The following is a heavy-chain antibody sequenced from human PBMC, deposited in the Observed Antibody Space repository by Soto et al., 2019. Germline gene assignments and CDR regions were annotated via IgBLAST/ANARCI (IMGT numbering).Heavy chain of an antibody. Sequence: QVQLVESGGDVVQPGRSLRLSCAASGFIFSSYAMHWVRQAPGKGLEWVAVISYDGSNNYDADSVKGRFTISRDNSKNTLYLQMNSLRAEDTAVYYCARGVGGGDSGFYFDYWGQGTLVTVSS. D-gene: IGHD2-21*02. V-gene: IGHV3-30-3*01. CDR1: GFIFSSYA. J-gene: IGHJ4*02. CDR3: ARGVGGGDSGFYFDY. CDR2: ISYDGSNN.